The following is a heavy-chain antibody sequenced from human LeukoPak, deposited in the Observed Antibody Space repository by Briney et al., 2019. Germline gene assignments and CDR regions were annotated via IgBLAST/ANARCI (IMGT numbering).Heavy chain of an antibody. CDR2: ISGDGGGT. Sequence: GGSLRLSCAASGFTFDDYAMHWVRQAPGKGLEWVSLISGDGGGTYYADSVKGRFTISRDNSKNSLYLQMNSLRTEDTALYYCAIPLSTIDAFDIWGQGTMVTVSS. J-gene: IGHJ3*02. CDR3: AIPLSTIDAFDI. CDR1: GFTFDDYA. V-gene: IGHV3-43*02.